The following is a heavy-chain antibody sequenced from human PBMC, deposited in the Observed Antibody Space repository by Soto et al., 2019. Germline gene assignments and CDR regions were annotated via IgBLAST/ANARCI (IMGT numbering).Heavy chain of an antibody. V-gene: IGHV1-18*01. CDR3: ARGRYGDY. J-gene: IGHJ4*02. CDR1: GYGFTTYG. D-gene: IGHD1-1*01. Sequence: QIHLVQSGAEVKKPGASVKVSCKGSGYGFTTYGITWVRQAPGQGLEWMAWISAHNGNTNYAQKLQGRVTVTRDTSTSIAYMELSSLRSDDTAVYYCARGRYGDYWGQGALVTVSS. CDR2: ISAHNGNT.